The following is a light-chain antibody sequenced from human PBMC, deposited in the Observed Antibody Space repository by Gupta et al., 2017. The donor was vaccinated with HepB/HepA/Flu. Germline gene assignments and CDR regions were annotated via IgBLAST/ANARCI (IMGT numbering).Light chain of an antibody. Sequence: QAGLTQPPSVSKGLRQTATLTCTGNSNNVGNQGASWLQQHQGHPPKLLSYSNNNRPSGISERFSASRSGNTASLTITGLQPEDEADYYCSAWDSSLSVVFGGGTKLTVL. CDR2: SNN. CDR3: SAWDSSLSVV. CDR1: SNNVGNQG. J-gene: IGLJ2*01. V-gene: IGLV10-54*04.